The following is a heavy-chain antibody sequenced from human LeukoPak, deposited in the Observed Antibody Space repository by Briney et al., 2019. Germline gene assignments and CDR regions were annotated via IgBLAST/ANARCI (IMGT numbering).Heavy chain of an antibody. J-gene: IGHJ5*02. CDR3: ATNLPGYSYGYWVA. Sequence: SETLSLTCTVSGGSMSNYYWNWIQQPPGKGLEWIGYMFYTGSGKYNPSLKSRVTISVDTSKRQISLKLASVTTADTAVYYCATNLPGYSYGYWVAWGQGTLVTVSS. D-gene: IGHD5-18*01. CDR1: GGSMSNYY. V-gene: IGHV4-59*01. CDR2: MFYTGSG.